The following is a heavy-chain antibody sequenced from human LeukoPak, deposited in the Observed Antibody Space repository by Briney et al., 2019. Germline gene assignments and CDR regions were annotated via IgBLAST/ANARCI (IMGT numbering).Heavy chain of an antibody. V-gene: IGHV3-30*02. CDR1: GFTFSSYG. J-gene: IGHJ4*02. CDR3: AKAPTPIWSGYYRIDY. CDR2: IRYDGSNK. D-gene: IGHD3-3*01. Sequence: GGSLRLSCAASGFTFSSYGMHWVRQAPGKGLEWVAFIRYDGSNKYYADSVKGRFTISRDNSKNTLYLQMNSLRAEDTAVYYCAKAPTPIWSGYYRIDYWGQGTLVTVSS.